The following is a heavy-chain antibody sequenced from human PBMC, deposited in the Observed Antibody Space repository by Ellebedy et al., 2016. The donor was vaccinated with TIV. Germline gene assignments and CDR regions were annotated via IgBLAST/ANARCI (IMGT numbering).Heavy chain of an antibody. D-gene: IGHD4-23*01. CDR2: ITGSSSAI. Sequence: PGGSLRLSCTASGFIFSSYAMNWVRQAPGKGLEWLSFITGSSSAIYNADSVEGRFAVSRDNAKNSLYLQMNSLRDEDTAVYYYARDRDGGSFDFWGQGILVTVSS. J-gene: IGHJ4*02. V-gene: IGHV3-48*02. CDR3: ARDRDGGSFDF. CDR1: GFIFSSYA.